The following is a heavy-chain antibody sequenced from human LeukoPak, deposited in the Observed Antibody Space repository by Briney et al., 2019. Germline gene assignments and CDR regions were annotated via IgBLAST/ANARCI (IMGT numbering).Heavy chain of an antibody. J-gene: IGHJ5*02. Sequence: PSETLSLTFAVYGESFIGYYWSWIRQPPGKGLEWIGDINHSGSTTYNPSLKSRVSTSVDTSKNQFSLKLSSVTAADSAVYYCARFDIVATNWFDPWGQGTLVTVSS. D-gene: IGHD5-12*01. CDR3: ARFDIVATNWFDP. V-gene: IGHV4-34*01. CDR2: INHSGST. CDR1: GESFIGYY.